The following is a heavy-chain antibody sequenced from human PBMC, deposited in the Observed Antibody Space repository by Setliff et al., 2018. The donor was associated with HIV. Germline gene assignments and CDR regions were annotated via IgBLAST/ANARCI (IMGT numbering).Heavy chain of an antibody. Sequence: SETLSLTCAVYGGSFSGYYWSWIRQPPGKGLEWIGEINHDRTTNYNPSLKSRVTISVDTSKNQFSLTLNSVTAADTAVYYCARDLRGTQSSDYWGQGTLVTVSS. D-gene: IGHD1-1*01. J-gene: IGHJ4*02. CDR1: GGSFSGYY. V-gene: IGHV4-34*01. CDR3: ARDLRGTQSSDY. CDR2: INHDRTT.